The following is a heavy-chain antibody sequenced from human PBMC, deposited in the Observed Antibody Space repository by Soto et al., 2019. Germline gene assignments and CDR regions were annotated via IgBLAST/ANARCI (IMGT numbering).Heavy chain of an antibody. CDR1: VFPFGANA. Sequence: LRLSCVISVFPFGANAMSWVRQAPGKGLEWVSGLSNTGRRTYYADSVKGRFTISRDNSENTVYLQMNSLRVEDTAVYYCATEMGASRGPFDNWGQGTLVTVSS. D-gene: IGHD3-10*01. CDR2: LSNTGRRT. V-gene: IGHV3-23*01. CDR3: ATEMGASRGPFDN. J-gene: IGHJ4*02.